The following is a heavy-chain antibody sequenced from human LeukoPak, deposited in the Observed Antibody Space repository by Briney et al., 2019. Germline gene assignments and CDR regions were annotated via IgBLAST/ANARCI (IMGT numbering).Heavy chain of an antibody. CDR3: ARVRYEQLASDY. V-gene: IGHV4-61*01. J-gene: IGHJ4*02. CDR1: GGSVSSGSYY. CDR2: IYYSGST. D-gene: IGHD6-6*01. Sequence: SETLSLTCTVSGGSVSSGSYYWSWIRQPPGKGLEWIGYIYYSGSTNYNPSLKSRVTISVDTSKNQFSLKLSSVTAADTAVYYCARVRYEQLASDYWGQGTLVTVSS.